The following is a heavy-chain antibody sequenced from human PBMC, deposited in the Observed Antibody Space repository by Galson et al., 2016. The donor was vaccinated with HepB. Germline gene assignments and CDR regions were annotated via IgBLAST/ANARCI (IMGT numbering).Heavy chain of an antibody. CDR2: IFPRDSDT. J-gene: IGHJ3*02. CDR3: ARRFPSHGEVFVI. CDR1: GYPFSEFW. V-gene: IGHV5-51*01. D-gene: IGHD4-17*01. Sequence: QSGAEVKKPGESLKISCKGSGYPFSEFWIGWVRQLPGKGLEWMGIIFPRDSDTTYGPSFGGAVTMSVDKSINTAHLEWSSLKASDTAMDYCARRFPSHGEVFVIWGQGTLVTVPS.